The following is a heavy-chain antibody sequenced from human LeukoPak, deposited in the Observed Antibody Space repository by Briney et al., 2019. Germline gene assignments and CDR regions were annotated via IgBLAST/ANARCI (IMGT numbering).Heavy chain of an antibody. CDR1: GGSLSSTTHY. V-gene: IGHV4-39*01. J-gene: IGHJ6*02. CDR2: VFHSGST. D-gene: IGHD2-15*01. CDR3: ARQGIDSSDDYYYYGMDV. Sequence: PSETLSLTCTVSGGSLSSTTHYWGWIRQPPGKGLEWIGNVFHSGSTSYNPSLKSRVTISVDTSKTQFSLKLSSVTAADTAVYYCARQGIDSSDDYYYYGMDVWGQGTTVTVS.